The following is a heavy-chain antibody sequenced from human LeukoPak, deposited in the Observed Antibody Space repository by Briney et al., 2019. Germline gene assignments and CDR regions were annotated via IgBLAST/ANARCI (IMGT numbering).Heavy chain of an antibody. CDR3: AKVSYDFWSGYYNGGFGYFDY. V-gene: IGHV3-30*02. Sequence: GGSLRLSCAASGFTFSSYGMHWVRQAPGKGLEWVAFIRYDGSNKYYADSVKGRFTISRDNSKNTLYLQMNSLRAEDTAVYYCAKVSYDFWSGYYNGGFGYFDYWGQGTLVTVSP. D-gene: IGHD3-3*01. CDR1: GFTFSSYG. J-gene: IGHJ4*02. CDR2: IRYDGSNK.